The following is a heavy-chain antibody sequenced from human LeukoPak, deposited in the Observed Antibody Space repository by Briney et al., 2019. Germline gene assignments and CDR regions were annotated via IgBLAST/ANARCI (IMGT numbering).Heavy chain of an antibody. J-gene: IGHJ4*02. Sequence: SETLSLTCTVSGGSISSSSYYWGWIRQPPGTGLEWIGSIFYSGSTYYNPSLKSRVTISVDTSKNQFSLKLSSVTAADTAVYYCARRVIFGVVIIHDYWGQGTLVTVSS. D-gene: IGHD3-3*01. CDR3: ARRVIFGVVIIHDY. CDR2: IFYSGST. CDR1: GGSISSSSYY. V-gene: IGHV4-39*01.